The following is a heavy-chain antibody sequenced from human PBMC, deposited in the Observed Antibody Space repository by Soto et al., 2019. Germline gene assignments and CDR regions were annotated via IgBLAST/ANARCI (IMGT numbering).Heavy chain of an antibody. D-gene: IGHD3-10*01. CDR1: GGSISSSSYY. J-gene: IGHJ4*02. CDR3: ATLTMVRGVDY. Sequence: QLQLQESGPGLVKPSETLSLTCTVSGGSISSSSYYWGWIRQPPGKGLEWIGSIYYSGSTYYNPSLKGRVTISVDTSKNQFSLKLSSVTAADTAVYYCATLTMVRGVDYWGQGTLVTVSS. V-gene: IGHV4-39*01. CDR2: IYYSGST.